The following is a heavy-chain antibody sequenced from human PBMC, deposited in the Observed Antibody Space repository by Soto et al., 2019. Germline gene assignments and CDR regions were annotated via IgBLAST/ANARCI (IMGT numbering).Heavy chain of an antibody. CDR3: AKKNPHGDSNKAWLDP. Sequence: SGAELKEPGSSVRVSCRVSGGTFVSSAFAWVRQSLGEGIEWMGGIVPILGTTKYAEKFQGRVTISADESTRTAYLELSSLVLADTAVYFCAKKNPHGDSNKAWLDPWGQGTLVIVSS. D-gene: IGHD2-15*01. V-gene: IGHV1-69*01. J-gene: IGHJ5*02. CDR1: GGTFVSSA. CDR2: IVPILGTT.